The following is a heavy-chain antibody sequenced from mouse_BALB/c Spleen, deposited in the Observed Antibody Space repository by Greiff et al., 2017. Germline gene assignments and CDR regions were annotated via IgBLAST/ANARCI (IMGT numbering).Heavy chain of an antibody. CDR3: AKSDYYYGSSYGAMDY. CDR2: ISSGSSTI. CDR1: GFTFSSFG. Sequence: EVKVVESGGGLVQPGGSRKLSCAASGFTFSSFGMHWVRQAPEKGLEWVAYISSGSSTIYYADTVKGRFTISRDNPKNTLFLQMTSLRSEDTAMYYCAKSDYYYGSSYGAMDYWGQGTSVTVSS. J-gene: IGHJ4*01. V-gene: IGHV5-17*02. D-gene: IGHD1-1*01.